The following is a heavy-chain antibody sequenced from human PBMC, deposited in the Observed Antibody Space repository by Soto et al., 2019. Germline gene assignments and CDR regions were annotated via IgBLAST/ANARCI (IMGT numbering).Heavy chain of an antibody. CDR2: INAGNGNT. CDR3: ARYLYYYDSSGYYYKRLFQH. V-gene: IGHV1-3*01. J-gene: IGHJ1*01. CDR1: GYTFTSYA. Sequence: GASVKVSCKASGYTFTSYAMHWVRQAPGQRLEWMGWINAGNGNTKYSQKFQGRVTITRDTSASTAYMELSSLRSEDTAVYYCARYLYYYDSSGYYYKRLFQHWGQGTLVTVSS. D-gene: IGHD3-22*01.